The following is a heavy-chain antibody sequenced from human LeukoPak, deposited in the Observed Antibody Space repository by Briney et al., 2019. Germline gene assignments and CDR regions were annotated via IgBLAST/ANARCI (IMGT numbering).Heavy chain of an antibody. CDR3: VRGFYDSSGFSNAFDI. J-gene: IGHJ3*02. V-gene: IGHV4-59*01. CDR1: GDSISTSY. CDR2: AHYSGGA. Sequence: PSETLSLTCTVSGDSISTSYWSWIRQPPGKGLEWIAYAHYSGGANYNPSLKSRVAISVDTSKSQFSLKLTSVTAADTAVYFCVRGFYDSSGFSNAFDIWGRGTMVTVSS. D-gene: IGHD3-22*01.